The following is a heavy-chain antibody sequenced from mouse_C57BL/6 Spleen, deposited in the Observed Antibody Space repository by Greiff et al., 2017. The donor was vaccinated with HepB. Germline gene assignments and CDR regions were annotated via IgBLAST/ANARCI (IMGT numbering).Heavy chain of an antibody. J-gene: IGHJ4*01. CDR2: IYPGDGGT. CDR1: GYAFSSYW. CDR3: ARWGTTALNYAMDY. Sequence: QVQLQQSGAELVKPGASVKISCKASGYAFSSYWMNWVKQRPGKGLEWIGQIYPGDGGTNYNGKFKGKATMTADKSSSTAYMQRSSRTSEDSAVYFCARWGTTALNYAMDYWGQGTSVTVSS. V-gene: IGHV1-80*01. D-gene: IGHD1-2*01.